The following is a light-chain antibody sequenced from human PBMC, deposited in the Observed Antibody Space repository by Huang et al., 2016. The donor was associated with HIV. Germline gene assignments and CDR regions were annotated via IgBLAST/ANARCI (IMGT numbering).Light chain of an antibody. V-gene: IGKV1-5*03. CDR1: QSISSW. CDR3: QQYNSYPT. CDR2: KAS. J-gene: IGKJ2*01. Sequence: DIQMTQSPSTLSASVGDRVTITCRASQSISSWLAWYQQKPGKAPKLLIDKASSLESGVPSRFSGSGSGTEFTLTISSLQPDDFATYYCQQYNSYPTFGQGTKLEIK.